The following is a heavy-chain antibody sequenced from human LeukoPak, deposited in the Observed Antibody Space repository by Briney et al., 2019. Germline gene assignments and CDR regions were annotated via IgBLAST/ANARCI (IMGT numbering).Heavy chain of an antibody. D-gene: IGHD2-2*01. J-gene: IGHJ5*02. CDR1: GGSFSDYY. V-gene: IGHV4-34*01. Sequence: SETLSLTCAVYGGSFSDYYWNWIRQPPGKGLEWIGEIDHSGSTNYNPSLTSRVTISVDTSKNQFSLKVNSVTAADTVVYYCARGTEYCNSTSCYGWFDPWGQGTLVTVSS. CDR2: IDHSGST. CDR3: ARGTEYCNSTSCYGWFDP.